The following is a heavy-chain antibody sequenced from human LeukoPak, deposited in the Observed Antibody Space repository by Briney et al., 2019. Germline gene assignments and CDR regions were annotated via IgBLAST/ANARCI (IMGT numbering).Heavy chain of an antibody. V-gene: IGHV3-23*01. Sequence: GGSLRLSCAASGLTFSSHAMTWVRQAPGKGLEWVSAISASGGSTYYADSVKARSTISRDNSKNTLYLQMNSLRAEDTAVYYCAKDRRPTSSGWPRGFDYWGQGTLVTVSS. CDR2: ISASGGST. J-gene: IGHJ4*02. CDR1: GLTFSSHA. D-gene: IGHD6-19*01. CDR3: AKDRRPTSSGWPRGFDY.